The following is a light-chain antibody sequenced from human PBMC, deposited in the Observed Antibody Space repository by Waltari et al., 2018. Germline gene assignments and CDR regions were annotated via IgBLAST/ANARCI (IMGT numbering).Light chain of an antibody. CDR1: QSLLHSNGYNY. Sequence: DIVMTQSPLSLPVTPGEPASIPCRSSQSLLHSNGYNYLDWYLQKPGQSPQVLIYLGSNRASGVPDRFSGSGSGTDFTLKISRVEAEDVAVYYCQQYYIRPWTFGQGTKVEV. CDR3: QQYYIRPWT. V-gene: IGKV2-28*01. J-gene: IGKJ1*01. CDR2: LGS.